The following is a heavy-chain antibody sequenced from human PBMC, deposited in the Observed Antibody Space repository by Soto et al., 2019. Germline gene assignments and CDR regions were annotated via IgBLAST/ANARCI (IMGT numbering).Heavy chain of an antibody. CDR2: IYYSGST. CDR3: ARVKYDSSGYYFDY. D-gene: IGHD3-22*01. CDR1: GSSISSYY. Sequence: PSETLSLTCTVSGSSISSYYWSWIRQPPGKGLEWIGYIYYSGSTNYNPSLKSRVTISVDTSKNQFSLKLSSVTAADTAVYYCARVKYDSSGYYFDYWGQGTLVTVS. J-gene: IGHJ4*02. V-gene: IGHV4-59*01.